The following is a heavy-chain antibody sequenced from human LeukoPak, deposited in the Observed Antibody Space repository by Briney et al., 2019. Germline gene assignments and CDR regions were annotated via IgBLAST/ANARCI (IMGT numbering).Heavy chain of an antibody. V-gene: IGHV1-46*01. CDR3: ARDRPNCSSTSCYII. J-gene: IGHJ4*02. Sequence: ASVKVSCKASGYTFTSYYMHWVRQAPGQGLEWMGIINPSGGSTSYAQKFQSRVTMTRDTSTSTVYMELSSLRSDDTAVYYCARDRPNCSSTSCYIIWGQGTLVTVSS. D-gene: IGHD2-2*02. CDR1: GYTFTSYY. CDR2: INPSGGST.